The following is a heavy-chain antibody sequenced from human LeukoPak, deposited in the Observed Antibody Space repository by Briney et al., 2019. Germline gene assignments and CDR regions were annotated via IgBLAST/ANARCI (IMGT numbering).Heavy chain of an antibody. D-gene: IGHD6-19*01. Sequence: ASVKVSCKASGYTVTGYYMHWVRQAPGQGLEWMGWINPNSGGTNYAQKFQGWVTMTRDTSISTAYMELSRLRSDDTAVYYCARGSSGWDSEDGMDVWGQGTMVTVSS. V-gene: IGHV1-2*04. CDR3: ARGSSGWDSEDGMDV. CDR2: INPNSGGT. J-gene: IGHJ6*02. CDR1: GYTVTGYY.